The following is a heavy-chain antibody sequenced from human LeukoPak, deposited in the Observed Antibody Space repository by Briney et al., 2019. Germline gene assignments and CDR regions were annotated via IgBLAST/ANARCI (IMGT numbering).Heavy chain of an antibody. Sequence: QPGASLKLSCAASGFTFSSYAMSWVRQAPGKGLEWVSSISGSGGSTYYADSVKGRFTISRDNSKNTLYLQMNSLRAEDTAVYYCAGGVRGLYYYYGMDVWGQGTTVTVSS. J-gene: IGHJ6*02. CDR3: AGGVRGLYYYYGMDV. V-gene: IGHV3-23*01. CDR2: ISGSGGST. D-gene: IGHD3-10*01. CDR1: GFTFSSYA.